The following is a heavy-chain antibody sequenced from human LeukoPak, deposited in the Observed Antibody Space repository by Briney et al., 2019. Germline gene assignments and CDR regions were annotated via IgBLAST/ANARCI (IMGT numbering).Heavy chain of an antibody. Sequence: PSETLSLTCTVSGGSISTYYWSWIRQPPGKGLEWIGYIYYSGSTNYNPSLKSRVTISVDTSKNQFSLKLSSVTAADTALYYCARAGWLQFGAFDMWGQGTMVTVAS. D-gene: IGHD5-24*01. CDR1: GGSISTYY. CDR3: ARAGWLQFGAFDM. J-gene: IGHJ3*02. CDR2: IYYSGST. V-gene: IGHV4-59*01.